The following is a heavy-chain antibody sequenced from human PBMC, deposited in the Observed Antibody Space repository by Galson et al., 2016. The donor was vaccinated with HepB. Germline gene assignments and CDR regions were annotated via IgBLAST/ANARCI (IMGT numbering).Heavy chain of an antibody. D-gene: IGHD2-8*01. CDR1: GESFSGYY. V-gene: IGHV4-34*01. CDR3: ARNGVYYCLDY. J-gene: IGHJ4*02. Sequence: SETLSLTCAVYGESFSGYYWSWIRKPPGKGLEWIGEIKPGRSANYKPSLKTRVTISVDTSKNQFSLKLSSVTAGHTAVYYCARNGVYYCLDYGGQGNLVTLSS. CDR2: IKPGRSA.